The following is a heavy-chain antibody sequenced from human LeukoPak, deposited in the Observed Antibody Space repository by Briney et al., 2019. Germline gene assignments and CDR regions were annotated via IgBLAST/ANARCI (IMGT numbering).Heavy chain of an antibody. J-gene: IGHJ4*02. Sequence: GGSLRLSCAASGFTFSHFGMHWVRQAPGKGLEWVSFISSSSSYIYYADSVKGRFTISRDNAKNSLYLQMNSLRAEDTAVYYCARGEYGSGSYHIDYWGQGTLVTVSS. V-gene: IGHV3-21*01. CDR2: ISSSSSYI. CDR3: ARGEYGSGSYHIDY. D-gene: IGHD3-10*01. CDR1: GFTFSHFG.